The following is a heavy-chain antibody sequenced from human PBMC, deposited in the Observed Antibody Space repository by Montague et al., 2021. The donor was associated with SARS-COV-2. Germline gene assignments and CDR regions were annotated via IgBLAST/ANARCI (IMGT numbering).Heavy chain of an antibody. V-gene: IGHV4-59*11. D-gene: IGHD3-10*01. Sequence: SETLSLTCTVSGGSMSDHYWAWIRQPPGKGLEWLAYIYYSGGIXSXASXXXRVSMSVDTSKNQFSLKLTSVTVADTAVYYCARAVSVRRAVNWFDPRGQGTLVTVSS. CDR2: IYYSGGI. J-gene: IGHJ5*02. CDR1: GGSMSDHY. CDR3: ARAVSVRRAVNWFDP.